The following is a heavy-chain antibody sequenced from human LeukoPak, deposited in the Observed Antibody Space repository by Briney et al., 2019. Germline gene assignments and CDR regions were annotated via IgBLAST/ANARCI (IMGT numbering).Heavy chain of an antibody. V-gene: IGHV3-73*01. CDR1: GFTFSGSA. Sequence: AGGSLRLSCAASGFTFSGSAMHWVRQASGKGREWIGRIRSKANNYATAYTASVKGRFTISRDDSKNTAYLQMNSLKTEDTAVYYCTVPGYSSSFDYWGQGTLVTVSS. D-gene: IGHD6-6*01. CDR2: IRSKANNYAT. J-gene: IGHJ4*02. CDR3: TVPGYSSSFDY.